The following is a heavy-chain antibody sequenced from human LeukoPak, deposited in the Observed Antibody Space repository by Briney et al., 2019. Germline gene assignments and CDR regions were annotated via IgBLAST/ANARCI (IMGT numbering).Heavy chain of an antibody. V-gene: IGHV3-30*03. D-gene: IGHD6-19*01. CDR3: ATLERGYAVAVDY. Sequence: TGGSLRLSCTASGFTFSDYGMHWVRQAPGKGLEWVAVISYDGSNKYYADSVKGRFTISRDNSKNTLYLQMNSLRAEDTAVYYCATLERGYAVAVDYWGQGTLVTVSS. J-gene: IGHJ4*02. CDR2: ISYDGSNK. CDR1: GFTFSDYG.